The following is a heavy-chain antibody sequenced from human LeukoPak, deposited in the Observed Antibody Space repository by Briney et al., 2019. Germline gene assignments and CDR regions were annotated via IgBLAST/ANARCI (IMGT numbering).Heavy chain of an antibody. Sequence: ASVKVSCKAYGYIFSNYGFNWVRQAPGQGLEWMGWISAFNGDTKYAQDLQGRVIMTTDTSTNTAHMEVRSLRSDDTAVYYCARDHKTTLTTGAFDIWGQGTMVTVSP. D-gene: IGHD1-1*01. J-gene: IGHJ3*02. V-gene: IGHV1-18*01. CDR2: ISAFNGDT. CDR1: GYIFSNYG. CDR3: ARDHKTTLTTGAFDI.